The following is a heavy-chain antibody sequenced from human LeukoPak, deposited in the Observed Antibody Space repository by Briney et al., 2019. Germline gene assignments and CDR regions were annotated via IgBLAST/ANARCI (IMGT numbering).Heavy chain of an antibody. D-gene: IGHD5-18*01. J-gene: IGHJ4*02. CDR3: AKDPSPWYSYGSCPDY. V-gene: IGHV3-30*02. CDR1: GFTFSSYG. Sequence: PGVSLRLSCAASGFTFSSYGKHWVRQAPGKGLEWVAFIRYDGSNKYYADSVKGRFTISRDNSKNTLYLQMNSLRAEDTAVYYCAKDPSPWYSYGSCPDYWGQGTLVTVSS. CDR2: IRYDGSNK.